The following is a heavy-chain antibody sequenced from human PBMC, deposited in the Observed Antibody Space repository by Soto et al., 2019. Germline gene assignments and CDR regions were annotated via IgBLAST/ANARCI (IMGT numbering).Heavy chain of an antibody. CDR3: ASSYGDYVSY. Sequence: SETLSLTCTVSGGSISSSSYYWGWIRQPSGKGREWIGSIYYSGSTYYNPSLKSRVTISVDTSKNQFSLKLSSVTAADTAVYYCASSYGDYVSYWGQGTLVTVSS. V-gene: IGHV4-39*01. CDR2: IYYSGST. D-gene: IGHD4-17*01. CDR1: GGSISSSSYY. J-gene: IGHJ4*02.